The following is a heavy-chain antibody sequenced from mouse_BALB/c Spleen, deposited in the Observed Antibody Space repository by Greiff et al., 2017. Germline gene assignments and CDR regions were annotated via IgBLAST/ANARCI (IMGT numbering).Heavy chain of an antibody. D-gene: IGHD2-10*02. Sequence: DVHLVESGGGLVQPGGSRKLSCAASGFTFSSFGMHWVRQAPEKGLEWVAYISSGSSTIYYADTVKGRFTISRDNPKNTLFLQMTSLRSEDTAMYYCAKYGNYGYYAMDYWGQGTSVTVSS. CDR1: GFTFSSFG. V-gene: IGHV5-17*02. CDR3: AKYGNYGYYAMDY. CDR2: ISSGSSTI. J-gene: IGHJ4*01.